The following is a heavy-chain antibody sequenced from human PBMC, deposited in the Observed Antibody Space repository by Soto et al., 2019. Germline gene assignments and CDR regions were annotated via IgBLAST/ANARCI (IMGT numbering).Heavy chain of an antibody. J-gene: IGHJ3*02. Sequence: SGFTFSSHWMSWVRQAPGKGLEWVANIKPDGSEKWYVDSVMGRFSISRDNAKNSLYLQMNSLRAGDTAVYYCVRGGLQRRGLDAFDIWGQGTVVTVSS. D-gene: IGHD1-1*01. CDR3: VRGGLQRRGLDAFDI. V-gene: IGHV3-7*02. CDR2: IKPDGSEK. CDR1: GFTFSSHW.